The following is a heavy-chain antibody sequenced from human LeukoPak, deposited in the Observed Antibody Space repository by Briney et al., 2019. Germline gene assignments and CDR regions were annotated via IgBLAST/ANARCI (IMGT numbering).Heavy chain of an antibody. D-gene: IGHD6-13*01. J-gene: IGHJ5*02. CDR1: GGSFSGYY. Sequence: PSEALSLTCAVYGGSFSGYYWSWIRQPPGKGLEWIGEINHSGSTNYNPSLKSRVTISVDTSKNQFSLKLSSMTAADTAVYYCASAPGAHRPKAAGTGSKLWFDPWGQGTLVTVSS. V-gene: IGHV4-34*01. CDR2: INHSGST. CDR3: ASAPGAHRPKAAGTGSKLWFDP.